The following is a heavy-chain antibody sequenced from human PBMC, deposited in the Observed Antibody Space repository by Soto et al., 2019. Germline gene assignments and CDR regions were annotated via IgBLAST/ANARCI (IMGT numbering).Heavy chain of an antibody. Sequence: QLQLQESGSGLVKPSQTLSITCTVSGVSIGSGYYSWSWIRQPPGKGLEWLGYIYHRGNTYYNPSIESRLTMSADRAKNQLSLSFRSVTAADTAMYYCVSSKYNMGAGPQWFDPWGQGILVIVSS. J-gene: IGHJ5*02. D-gene: IGHD1-20*01. CDR1: GVSIGSGYYS. CDR3: VSSKYNMGAGPQWFDP. CDR2: IYHRGNT. V-gene: IGHV4-30-2*01.